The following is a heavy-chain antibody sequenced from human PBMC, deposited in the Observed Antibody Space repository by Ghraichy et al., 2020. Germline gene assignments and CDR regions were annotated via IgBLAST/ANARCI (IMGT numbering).Heavy chain of an antibody. J-gene: IGHJ5*02. CDR2: IYHSGST. CDR1: DYSISSGYY. Sequence: SETLSLTCTVSDYSISSGYYWGWIRQPPGKGLDWIGSIYHSGSTYYNPSLKSRVIISVDTSKNHFSLKLTSVTAADTAVYYCARETHYYGSGSFPDNWFDPWGQGTPVTVSS. CDR3: ARETHYYGSGSFPDNWFDP. V-gene: IGHV4-38-2*02. D-gene: IGHD3-10*01.